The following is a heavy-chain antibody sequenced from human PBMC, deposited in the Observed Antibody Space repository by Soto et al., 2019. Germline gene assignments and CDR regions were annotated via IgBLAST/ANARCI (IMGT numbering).Heavy chain of an antibody. V-gene: IGHV3-23*01. CDR3: AGRRDCSGGSCYRFDY. CDR1: GFTFSSYA. D-gene: IGHD2-15*01. Sequence: EVQLLESGGGLVQPGGSLRLSCAASGFTFSSYAMSWVRQAPGKRLEWVSAISGSGGSTYYADSVKGRFTISRDNSKNTLYLQMNSLRAEDTAVYYCAGRRDCSGGSCYRFDYWGQGTLVTVSS. J-gene: IGHJ4*02. CDR2: ISGSGGST.